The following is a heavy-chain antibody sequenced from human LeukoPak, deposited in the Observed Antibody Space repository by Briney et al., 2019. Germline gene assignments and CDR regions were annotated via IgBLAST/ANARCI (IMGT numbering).Heavy chain of an antibody. J-gene: IGHJ4*02. CDR3: ARTKHDYVWGSRDY. D-gene: IGHD3-16*01. V-gene: IGHV4-61*02. CDR1: GGSISSGSYY. Sequence: SETLSLTCTVSGGSISSGSYYWSWIRQPAGKGLEWIGRIYTSGSTNYNPSLKSRVTISVDTSKNQFSLKLSSVTAADTAVYYCARTKHDYVWGSRDYWGQGTLVTVSS. CDR2: IYTSGST.